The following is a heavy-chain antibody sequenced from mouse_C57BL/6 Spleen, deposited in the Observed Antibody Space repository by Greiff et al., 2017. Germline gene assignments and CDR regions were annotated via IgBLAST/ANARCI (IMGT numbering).Heavy chain of an antibody. CDR3: ARDDYDGGAWFAY. D-gene: IGHD2-4*01. J-gene: IGHJ3*01. Sequence: QVQLQQSGAELVKPGASVKLSCKASGYTFTSYWMHWVKQRPGQGLEWIGMIHPNSGSTNYNEKFKSKATLTVDKSSSTAYMQLSSLTSEDSAVYYCARDDYDGGAWFAYWGQGTLVTVSA. V-gene: IGHV1-64*01. CDR1: GYTFTSYW. CDR2: IHPNSGST.